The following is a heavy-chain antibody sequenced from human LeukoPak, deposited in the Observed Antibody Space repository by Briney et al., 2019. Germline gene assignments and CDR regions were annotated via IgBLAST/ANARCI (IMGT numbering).Heavy chain of an antibody. D-gene: IGHD6-19*01. V-gene: IGHV3-48*03. CDR3: ARGPSVGSGWSPDC. J-gene: IGHJ4*02. Sequence: GGSLRLSCAASGFTFKNYGMNWVRQAPGKGLEWVSYISSSGSPIYYADSVKGRFTISRDNAKNSLYLQMNSLRAEDTAVYYCARGPSVGSGWSPDCWGQGTLVTVSS. CDR1: GFTFKNYG. CDR2: ISSSGSPI.